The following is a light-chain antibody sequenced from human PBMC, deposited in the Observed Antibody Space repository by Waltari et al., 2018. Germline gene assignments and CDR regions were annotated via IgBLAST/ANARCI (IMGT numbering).Light chain of an antibody. V-gene: IGLV7-43*01. CDR1: TGAVTSGNF. J-gene: IGLJ3*02. CDR2: STT. CDR3: LLYFGGPQLAV. Sequence: QTVVTQEPSLTVSPGGTVTLTCASSTGAVTSGNFPNWFQRKPGQAPRPLIYSTTQKYSCAPGRFSGSLRGGRADLTLSGVQPDDEAEYYCLLYFGGPQLAVFGGGTRLTVL.